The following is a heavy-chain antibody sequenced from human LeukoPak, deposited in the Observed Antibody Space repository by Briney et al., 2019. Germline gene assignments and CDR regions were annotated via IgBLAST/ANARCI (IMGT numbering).Heavy chain of an antibody. D-gene: IGHD5-12*01. CDR2: IYTSGST. V-gene: IGHV4-4*07. CDR3: ARDSKREGVARAFDI. Sequence: SETLSLTCTVSGGSISSYYWSWIRQPAGKGLEWIGRIYTSGSTNYNPSLKSRVTISVDTSKNQFSLKLSSVTAADTAVYYCARDSKREGVARAFDIWGQGTMVTVSS. J-gene: IGHJ3*02. CDR1: GGSISSYY.